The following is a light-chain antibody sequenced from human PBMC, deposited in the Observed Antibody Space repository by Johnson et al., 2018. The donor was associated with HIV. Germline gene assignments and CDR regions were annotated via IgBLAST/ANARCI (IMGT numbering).Light chain of an antibody. CDR3: GTWDSSLSGV. J-gene: IGLJ1*01. CDR2: ENN. Sequence: QSVLTQPPSVSAAPGQKVTISCSGSSSNIGNNYVSWYQQLPGTAPKLLIYENNKRPSGIPDRFSGSKFGTSATLGITGLQTGDEAGYYCGTWDSSLSGVFGTGTKVTVL. CDR1: SSNIGNNY. V-gene: IGLV1-51*02.